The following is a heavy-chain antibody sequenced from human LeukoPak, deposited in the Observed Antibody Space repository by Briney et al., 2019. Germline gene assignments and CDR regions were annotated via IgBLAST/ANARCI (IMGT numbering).Heavy chain of an antibody. V-gene: IGHV4-4*07. Sequence: PSETLSLTCTVSGGSISSYYWSWIRQPAGKGLEWIGRIYTSGSTNYNPSLESRVTMSVDTSKNQFSLKLSSVTAADTAVYYCARNTEYYYDSSGYYGDNWFDPWGQGTLVTVSS. CDR1: GGSISSYY. CDR2: IYTSGST. J-gene: IGHJ5*02. CDR3: ARNTEYYYDSSGYYGDNWFDP. D-gene: IGHD3-22*01.